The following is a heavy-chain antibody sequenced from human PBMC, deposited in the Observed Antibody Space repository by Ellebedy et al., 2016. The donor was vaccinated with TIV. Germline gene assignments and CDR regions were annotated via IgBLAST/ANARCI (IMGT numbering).Heavy chain of an antibody. D-gene: IGHD3-16*02. Sequence: ASVKVSXXASGGTFSSYAISWVRQAPGQGLEWMGRVIPVFGTVNYTQKYQARVTISADESTSTAYMELSSLRSEDTAVYYCARVLYDYIWGSYREFDYWGQGTLVTVSS. CDR2: VIPVFGTV. J-gene: IGHJ4*02. CDR1: GGTFSSYA. V-gene: IGHV1-69*13. CDR3: ARVLYDYIWGSYREFDY.